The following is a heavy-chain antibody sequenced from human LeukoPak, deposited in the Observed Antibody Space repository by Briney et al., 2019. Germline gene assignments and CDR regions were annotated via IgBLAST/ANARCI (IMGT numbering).Heavy chain of an antibody. CDR3: AREGAPSGYDYHY. V-gene: IGHV3-30*04. D-gene: IGHD5-12*01. Sequence: GGSLRLSCAATGFTFSNFAMHWVRQAPGKGLEWVAVVSYDGSYKYYADSVKGRFTISRDNSKNTLYLQMNSLRAEDTAVYYCAREGAPSGYDYHYWGQGTLVTVSS. J-gene: IGHJ4*02. CDR1: GFTFSNFA. CDR2: VSYDGSYK.